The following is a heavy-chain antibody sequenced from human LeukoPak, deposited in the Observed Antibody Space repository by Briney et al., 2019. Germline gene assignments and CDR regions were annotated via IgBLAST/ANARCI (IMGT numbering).Heavy chain of an antibody. D-gene: IGHD2-2*01. CDR3: ARAVPAAINWFDP. Sequence: PSETLSLTCTVSGGPISSYYWSWIRQPPGKGLEWIGYIYYSGSTNYNPSLKSRVTMSVDTSKNQFSLKLSSVTAADTAVYYCARAVPAAINWFDPWGQGTLVTVSS. CDR2: IYYSGST. CDR1: GGPISSYY. J-gene: IGHJ5*02. V-gene: IGHV4-59*12.